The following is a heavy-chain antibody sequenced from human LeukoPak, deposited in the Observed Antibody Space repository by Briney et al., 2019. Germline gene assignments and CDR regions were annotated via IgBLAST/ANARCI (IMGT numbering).Heavy chain of an antibody. CDR1: GFTFDDYS. CDR3: ARDPLDISRWTNAFDI. CDR2: ISWDGGST. D-gene: IGHD5-12*01. J-gene: IGHJ3*02. V-gene: IGHV3-43*01. Sequence: PGGSLRLSCAASGFTFDDYSMHWVRQAPGKGLEWVSLISWDGGSTHYADSVKGRFTISRDNSKSTLHLQMNGLRAEDTAVYYCARDPLDISRWTNAFDIWGQGTTVIVS.